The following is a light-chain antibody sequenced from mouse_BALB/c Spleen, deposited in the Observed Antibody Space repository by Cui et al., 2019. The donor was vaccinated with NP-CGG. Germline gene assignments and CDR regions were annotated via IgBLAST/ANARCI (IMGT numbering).Light chain of an antibody. CDR2: GTK. Sequence: QAVVTPESALTTSPGETVRLTCRASNGVGTTSNYPNWVQEKPDHLFTSLIGGTKNRAQGVPARFSGSLIGDKAALTITGAQTEDEAIYFCALWYSNHWVFGGGTKLTVL. V-gene: IGLV1*01. J-gene: IGLJ1*01. CDR3: ALWYSNHWV. CDR1: NGVGTTSNY.